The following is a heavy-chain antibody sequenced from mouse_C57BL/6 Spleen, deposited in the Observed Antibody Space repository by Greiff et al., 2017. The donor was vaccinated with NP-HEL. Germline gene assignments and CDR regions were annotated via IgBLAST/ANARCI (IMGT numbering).Heavy chain of an antibody. V-gene: IGHV1-18*01. CDR3: ARRGGGRVYWYFDV. Sequence: EVQLQQSGPELVKPGASVKIPCKASGYTFTDYNMDWVKQSHGKSLEWIGDINPNNGGTIYNQKFKGKATLTVDKSSSTAYMELRSLTSEDTAVYYCARRGGGRVYWYFDVWGTGTTVTVSS. CDR2: INPNNGGT. D-gene: IGHD3-3*01. J-gene: IGHJ1*03. CDR1: GYTFTDYN.